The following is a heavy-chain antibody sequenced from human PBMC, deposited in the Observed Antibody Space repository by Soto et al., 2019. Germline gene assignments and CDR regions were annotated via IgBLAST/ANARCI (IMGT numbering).Heavy chain of an antibody. CDR2: IFPGDSDT. V-gene: IGHV5-51*01. CDR1: GYDFTTYW. CDR3: ARRTVGSSGWFDP. D-gene: IGHD1-26*01. Sequence: GESLKISCKGSGYDFTTYWIGWVRQMPGRGLELMGIIFPGDSDTRYSPSFRGQVSISADKSINTAYLQWSSLEASDTAMYYCARRTVGSSGWFDPWGQGTLVTVSS. J-gene: IGHJ5*02.